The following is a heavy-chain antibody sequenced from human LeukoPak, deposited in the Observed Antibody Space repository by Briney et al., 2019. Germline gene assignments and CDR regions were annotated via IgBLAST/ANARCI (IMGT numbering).Heavy chain of an antibody. Sequence: GGSLRLSCAASGFTFSNVWMSWVRQAPGKGLEYVSAISSNGGSTYYANSVKGRFTISRDNSKNTLFLQMGSLRAEDMAVYYCARGGSIAARPIDYWGQGTLVTVSS. CDR2: ISSNGGST. CDR1: GFTFSNVW. D-gene: IGHD6-6*01. V-gene: IGHV3-64*01. J-gene: IGHJ4*02. CDR3: ARGGSIAARPIDY.